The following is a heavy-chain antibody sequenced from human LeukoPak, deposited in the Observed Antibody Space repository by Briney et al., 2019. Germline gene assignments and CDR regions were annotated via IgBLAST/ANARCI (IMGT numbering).Heavy chain of an antibody. V-gene: IGHV3-43*02. J-gene: IGHJ4*02. CDR1: GFTFDHYA. CDR2: ISRDGGTT. CDR3: TKEFSWSYEN. Sequence: PGGSLRLSCATSGFTFDHYAFHWVRQVPGKGLEWVSLISRDGGTTSYGDSVKGRFTISRDNRKNSLYMQMNSLKTEDSALYYCTKEFSWSYENWGQGTLVTVSS. D-gene: IGHD3-10*01.